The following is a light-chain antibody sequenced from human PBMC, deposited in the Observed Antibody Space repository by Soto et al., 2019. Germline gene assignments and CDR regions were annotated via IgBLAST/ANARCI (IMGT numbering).Light chain of an antibody. Sequence: IQVNQAPAALSATVGDRVTITFRASQSISSWLAWYQQKPGKAPKLLIYDASSLESGVPSRFSGSGSGTEFTLTISSLQSDDFTTYYCQHSTSYSEPFGQGTK. V-gene: IGKV1-5*01. CDR1: QSISSW. CDR3: QHSTSYSEP. J-gene: IGKJ1*01. CDR2: DAS.